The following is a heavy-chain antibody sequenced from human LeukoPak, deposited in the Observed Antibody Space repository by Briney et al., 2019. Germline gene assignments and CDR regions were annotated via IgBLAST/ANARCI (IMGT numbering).Heavy chain of an antibody. CDR1: GFTFDAYT. CDR2: ISSDSTNP. D-gene: IGHD5-24*01. CDR3: AKEMGTIYFDS. V-gene: IGHV3-43*01. J-gene: IGHJ4*02. Sequence: GGSLRLSCAASGFTFDAYTWRWVRQARGKGRQWVFLISSDSTNPYYAVSMNARFTISRDNSNTSLYLQITSLTAEDTALYYCAKEMGTIYFDSWGQGSLVTVSS.